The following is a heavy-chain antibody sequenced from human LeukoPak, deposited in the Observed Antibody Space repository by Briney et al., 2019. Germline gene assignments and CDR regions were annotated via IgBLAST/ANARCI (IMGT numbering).Heavy chain of an antibody. CDR2: IIPIFGTA. CDR1: GYTFTSYD. V-gene: IGHV1-69*05. CDR3: ARGSSSWPLAEYFQH. D-gene: IGHD6-13*01. J-gene: IGHJ1*01. Sequence: SVKVSCKASGYTFTSYDINWVRQAPGQGLEWMGGIIPIFGTANYAQKFQGRVTITTDESTSTAYMELSSLRSEDTAVYYCARGSSSWPLAEYFQHWGQGTLVTVSS.